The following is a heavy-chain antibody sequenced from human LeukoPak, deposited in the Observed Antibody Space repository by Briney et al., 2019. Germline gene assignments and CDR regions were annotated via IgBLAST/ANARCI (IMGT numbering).Heavy chain of an antibody. CDR1: GGTFSSYA. V-gene: IGHV1-69*13. J-gene: IGHJ6*02. Sequence: SVKVSCKASGGTFSSYAISWVRQAPGQGLERMGGIIPIFGTANYAQKFQGRVTLTADESTSTAYMELSSLRSEDTAVYYCARGPPLVRGEHGVGYYYYGMDVWGQGTTVTVSS. D-gene: IGHD3-10*01. CDR3: ARGPPLVRGEHGVGYYYYGMDV. CDR2: IIPIFGTA.